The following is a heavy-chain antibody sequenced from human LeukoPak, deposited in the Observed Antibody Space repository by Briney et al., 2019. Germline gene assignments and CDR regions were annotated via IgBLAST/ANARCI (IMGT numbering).Heavy chain of an antibody. V-gene: IGHV3-30*18. J-gene: IGHJ4*02. CDR2: ISFDESSE. D-gene: IGHD5-12*01. Sequence: GGSLRLSCAASGFTFSSHGMHWVRQAPGKGLEWVALISFDESSEYYADSVKGQFSISRDNSKNTLYLQMNNARVDDTAVYYCAKEVGYGSPYFDYWGQGTLVTVSS. CDR1: GFTFSSHG. CDR3: AKEVGYGSPYFDY.